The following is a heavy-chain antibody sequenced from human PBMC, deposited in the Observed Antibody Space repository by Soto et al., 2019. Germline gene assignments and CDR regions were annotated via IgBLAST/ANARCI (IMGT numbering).Heavy chain of an antibody. J-gene: IGHJ4*02. CDR1: GFTVSSNY. V-gene: IGHV3-66*01. Sequence: GGSLRLSCAASGFTVSSNYMSWVRQAPGKGLEWVSVIYSGGSTYYADSVKGRFTISRDNSKNTLYLQMNSLRAEDTAVYYCARDLDSGSYYPPFSLDYWGQGTLVTVSS. CDR2: IYSGGST. D-gene: IGHD1-26*01. CDR3: ARDLDSGSYYPPFSLDY.